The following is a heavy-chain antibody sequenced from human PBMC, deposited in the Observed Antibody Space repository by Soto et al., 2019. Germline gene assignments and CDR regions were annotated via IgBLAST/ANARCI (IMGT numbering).Heavy chain of an antibody. J-gene: IGHJ6*02. Sequence: GGSLRLSCTGSGFTFGDYAMSWSRQAPGKGLEWVGVIRSKAYGETTDYAASVKGRFTIFRDDSKSIAYLQMSSLQTEDTGVYYCTKYTYTSRYSYFGMDVWGHGTTVTVSS. CDR2: IRSKAYGETT. CDR1: GFTFGDYA. CDR3: TKYTYTSRYSYFGMDV. V-gene: IGHV3-49*03. D-gene: IGHD2-15*01.